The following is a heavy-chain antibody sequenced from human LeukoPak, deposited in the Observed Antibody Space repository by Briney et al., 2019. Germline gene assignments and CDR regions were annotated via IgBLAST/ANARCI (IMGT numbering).Heavy chain of an antibody. CDR2: IYPRDSTT. J-gene: IGHJ4*02. Sequence: KSGESLKISCQGSGYDSGVSFTSHSIAWVRQMPGKGLEWMGIIYPRDSTTLYSPSFQGQVTISADTSIHTAYLQWSSLKASDTAMYYCARLEIPAMAYYFDYWGQGTLVTVSS. CDR1: GYDSGVSFTSHS. V-gene: IGHV5-51*01. CDR3: ARLEIPAMAYYFDY. D-gene: IGHD5-18*01.